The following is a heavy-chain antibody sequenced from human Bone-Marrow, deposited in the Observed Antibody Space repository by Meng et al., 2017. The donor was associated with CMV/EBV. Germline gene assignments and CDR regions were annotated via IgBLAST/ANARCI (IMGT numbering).Heavy chain of an antibody. D-gene: IGHD5-12*01. CDR3: ARPKVATITALDWFDP. V-gene: IGHV3-30*04. J-gene: IGHJ5*02. Sequence: GRSLKISCAASGFTFSSYAMHWVRQAPGKGLEWVAVISYDGSNKYYADSVKGRFTISRDNSKNTLYLQMNSLRAEDTAVYYCARPKVATITALDWFDPWGQGTLVTVSS. CDR1: GFTFSSYA. CDR2: ISYDGSNK.